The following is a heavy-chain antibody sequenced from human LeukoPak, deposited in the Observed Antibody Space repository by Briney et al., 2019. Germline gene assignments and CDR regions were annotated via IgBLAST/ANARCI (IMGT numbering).Heavy chain of an antibody. D-gene: IGHD6-19*01. Sequence: PSKTLSLTCTVSGGSVSSGSYYWSWIRQPPGKGLEWIGYIYYSGSTNYNPSLKSRVTISVDTSKNQFSLKLSSVTAADTAVYYCARAGMSSGWRDAFDIWGQGTMVTVSS. J-gene: IGHJ3*02. CDR1: GGSVSSGSYY. CDR3: ARAGMSSGWRDAFDI. V-gene: IGHV4-61*01. CDR2: IYYSGST.